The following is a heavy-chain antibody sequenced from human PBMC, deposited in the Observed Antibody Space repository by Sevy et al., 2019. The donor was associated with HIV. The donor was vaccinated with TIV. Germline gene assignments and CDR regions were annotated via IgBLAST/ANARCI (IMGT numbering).Heavy chain of an antibody. CDR2: INSDGSST. J-gene: IGHJ4*02. D-gene: IGHD6-13*01. CDR1: GFTFSSYW. CDR3: ARELLQWGIAAAGTSDGGFDY. V-gene: IGHV3-74*01. Sequence: GGSLRLSCAASGFTFSSYWMHWVRQAPGKGLEWVSRINSDGSSTSYADSVKGRFTISRDNAKNTLYLQMNSLRAEDTAVYYCARELLQWGIAAAGTSDGGFDYWGQGTLVTVSS.